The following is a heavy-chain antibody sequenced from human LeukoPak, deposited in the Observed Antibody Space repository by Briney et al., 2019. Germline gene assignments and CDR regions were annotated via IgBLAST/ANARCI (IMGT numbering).Heavy chain of an antibody. CDR2: ISVYNGNT. J-gene: IGHJ3*02. CDR1: GYAFRNSA. V-gene: IGHV1-18*01. D-gene: IGHD5-18*01. Sequence: ASVKVSCKASGYAFRNSAISWVRQAPGQGLEWMGWISVYNGNTNYAQKVQGRVTMTTDTSTNTAYMELRSLRSDDTAVYYCATVTPQLWLGHDALDTWGQGTMVTVSS. CDR3: ATVTPQLWLGHDALDT.